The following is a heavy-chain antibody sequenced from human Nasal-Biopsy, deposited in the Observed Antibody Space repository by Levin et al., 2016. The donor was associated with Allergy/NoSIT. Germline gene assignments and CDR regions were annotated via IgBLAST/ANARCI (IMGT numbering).Heavy chain of an antibody. V-gene: IGHV3-48*01. J-gene: IGHJ4*02. CDR2: ISDTDGTL. CDR3: ARSFCSDGKCYSDFDY. Sequence: GESLKISCAASGFTFSRHSMNWVRQAPGKGLEWVAYISDTDGTLYPDSVKGRFTISRDNVKNSLYLQMNDVRVEDTATYFCARSFCSDGKCYSDFDYWGQGVLVTVSS. CDR1: GFTFSRHS. D-gene: IGHD2-15*01.